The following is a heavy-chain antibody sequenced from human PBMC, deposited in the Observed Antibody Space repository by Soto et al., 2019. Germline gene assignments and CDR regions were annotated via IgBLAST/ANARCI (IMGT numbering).Heavy chain of an antibody. Sequence: PSETLSLTCTVSGGSISTYYCSWLRPPAGKGLEWIGRIYTSGGTNYNPSLKSRVTMSRDTSRKQFSLNLSSVTAADTAVYYCARGAAAGVDYGMDLWGQGTTVTVSS. D-gene: IGHD6-13*01. CDR2: IYTSGGT. J-gene: IGHJ6*02. CDR3: ARGAAAGVDYGMDL. V-gene: IGHV4-4*07. CDR1: GGSISTYY.